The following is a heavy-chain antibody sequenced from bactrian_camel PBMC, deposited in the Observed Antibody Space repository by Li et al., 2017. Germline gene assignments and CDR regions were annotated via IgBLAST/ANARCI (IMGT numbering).Heavy chain of an antibody. CDR3: AARRSLYVDYCTLSAYTF. J-gene: IGHJ4*01. Sequence: VQLVESGGGSVQAGGSLRLSCTASGFIYNSYSRYSMGWFRQAPGKEREGVATFGTDGSTTYADSMKGRFIISRDNANNAVYLQMNSLKPEDTAMYYCAARRSLYVDYCTLSAYTFWGQGTQVTVS. CDR2: FGTDGST. D-gene: IGHD4*01. CDR1: GFIYNSYS. V-gene: IGHV3S53*01.